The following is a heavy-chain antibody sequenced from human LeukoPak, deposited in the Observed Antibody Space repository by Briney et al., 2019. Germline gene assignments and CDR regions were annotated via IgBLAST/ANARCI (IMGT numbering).Heavy chain of an antibody. CDR2: ISGSGGST. D-gene: IGHD2-2*01. V-gene: IGHV3-23*01. Sequence: GGSLRLSCAASGFTFSSYAMSWVRQAPGKGLEWVSAISGSGGSTCYADSVKGRFTISRDNSKNTLYLQMNSLRAEDTAVYYCAKDLYCSSTSCPWGWFDPWGQGTLVTVSS. CDR1: GFTFSSYA. CDR3: AKDLYCSSTSCPWGWFDP. J-gene: IGHJ5*02.